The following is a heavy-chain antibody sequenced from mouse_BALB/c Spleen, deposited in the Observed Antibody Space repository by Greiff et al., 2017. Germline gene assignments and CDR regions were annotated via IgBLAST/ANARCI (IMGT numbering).Heavy chain of an antibody. J-gene: IGHJ4*01. V-gene: IGHV14-3*02. CDR3: ATVTGMDY. Sequence: EVQLQQSGAELVKPGASVKLSCTASGFNIKDTYMHWVKQRPEQGLEWIGRIDPANGNTKYDPKFQGQATITGDTSSNTAYLQLSSLTSEDTAVFCCATVTGMDYWGQGTSVTVSS. CDR1: GFNIKDTY. D-gene: IGHD4-1*01. CDR2: IDPANGNT.